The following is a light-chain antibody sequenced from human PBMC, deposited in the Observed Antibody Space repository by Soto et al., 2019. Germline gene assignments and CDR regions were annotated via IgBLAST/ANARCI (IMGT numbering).Light chain of an antibody. V-gene: IGKV1-9*01. CDR1: QDISSY. CDR3: QQLNTFPLT. Sequence: DIQLTQSPSFLSTSVGDRVIITCRASQDISSYLAWYQQKPGKAPKLLIYAASTLQSGVPSRFSGSGSGTEFTLTISSLQPEDFATYYCQQLNTFPLTFGQGTRLDIK. CDR2: AAS. J-gene: IGKJ5*01.